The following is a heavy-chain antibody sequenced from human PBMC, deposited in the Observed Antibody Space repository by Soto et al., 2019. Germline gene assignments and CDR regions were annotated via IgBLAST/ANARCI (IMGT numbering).Heavy chain of an antibody. CDR1: GVSITTYY. CDR3: ARRLMIREVITHGMDV. Sequence: SETLSLTCTVSGVSITTYYWSWIRLPPWKGLEWIGYISYSGSTNYNPSLKNRVTMSVDTSKNQFSLKLSSVTAADTAVYYCARRLMIREVITHGMDVWGQGTTVTVSS. J-gene: IGHJ6*02. D-gene: IGHD3-10*01. CDR2: ISYSGST. V-gene: IGHV4-59*01.